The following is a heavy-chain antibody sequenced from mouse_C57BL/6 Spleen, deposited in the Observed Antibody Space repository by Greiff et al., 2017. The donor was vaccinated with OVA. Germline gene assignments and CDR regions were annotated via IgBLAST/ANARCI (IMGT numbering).Heavy chain of an antibody. CDR1: GFTFSDYG. V-gene: IGHV5-17*01. J-gene: IGHJ4*01. D-gene: IGHD2-1*01. Sequence: EVQVVESGGGLVKPGGSLKLSCAASGFTFSDYGMHWVRQAPEKGLEWVAYISSGSSTIYYADTVKGRFTISRDNDKNTLVLQMTSLRSEDTAMYYGARGHYYGNYDYAMDYWGQGTSVTVSS. CDR3: ARGHYYGNYDYAMDY. CDR2: ISSGSSTI.